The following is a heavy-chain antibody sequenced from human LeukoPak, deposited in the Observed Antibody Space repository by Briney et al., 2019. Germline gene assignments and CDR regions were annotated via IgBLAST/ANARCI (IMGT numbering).Heavy chain of an antibody. D-gene: IGHD5-12*01. CDR3: ARVLHYDYYYYYYYMDV. V-gene: IGHV1-69*13. CDR2: IIPIFGTA. J-gene: IGHJ6*03. Sequence: ASVKVSCKTSGYTFTGYYMHWVRQAPGQGLEWMGGIIPIFGTANYAQKFQGRVTITADESTSTAYMELSSLRSEDTAVYYCARVLHYDYYYYYYYMDVWGKGTTVTISS. CDR1: GYTFTGYY.